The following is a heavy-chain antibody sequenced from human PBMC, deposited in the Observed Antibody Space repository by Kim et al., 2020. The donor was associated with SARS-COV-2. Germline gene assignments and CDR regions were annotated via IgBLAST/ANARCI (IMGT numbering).Heavy chain of an antibody. CDR3: ARVVTESSGWYIGFDP. J-gene: IGHJ5*02. D-gene: IGHD6-19*01. Sequence: SETLSLTCTVSGGSISSYYWSWIRQPPGKGLEWIGYIYYSGSTNYNPSLKSRVTISVDTSKNQFSLKLSSVTAADTAVYYCARVVTESSGWYIGFDPWGQGTLVTVSS. CDR1: GGSISSYY. V-gene: IGHV4-59*01. CDR2: IYYSGST.